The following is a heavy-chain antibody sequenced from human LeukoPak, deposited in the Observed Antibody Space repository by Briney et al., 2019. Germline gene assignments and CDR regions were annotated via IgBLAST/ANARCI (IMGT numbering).Heavy chain of an antibody. V-gene: IGHV1-8*02. CDR1: GYTFTNYD. Sequence: ASVKVSCKASGYTFTNYDISWMRQATGQGLEWMGWMNPNSGLEGYVQKFQGRFTMSRDTSISTAYMELSSLRSEDTAVYYCARGSWESGCMDWGQGTLVTVSS. CDR3: ARGSWESGCMD. CDR2: MNPNSGLE. J-gene: IGHJ4*02. D-gene: IGHD6-19*01.